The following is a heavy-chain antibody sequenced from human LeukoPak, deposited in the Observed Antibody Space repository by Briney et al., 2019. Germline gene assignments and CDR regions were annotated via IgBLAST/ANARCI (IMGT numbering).Heavy chain of an antibody. CDR3: ATYSSLNRREFQY. V-gene: IGHV3-7*01. CDR1: GFTFSSYW. J-gene: IGHJ1*01. D-gene: IGHD3-22*01. CDR2: IKQDGSEK. Sequence: PGGSLRLSCAASGFTFSSYWMSWVRQAPGKGPEWVANIKQDGSEKYYVDSVKGRFTISRDNAKNSLYLQMNSLRAEDTAVYYCATYSSLNRREFQYWGQGTLLTVSS.